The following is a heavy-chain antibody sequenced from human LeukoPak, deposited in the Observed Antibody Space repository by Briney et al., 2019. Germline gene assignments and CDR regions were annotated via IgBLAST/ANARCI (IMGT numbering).Heavy chain of an antibody. D-gene: IGHD1-26*01. CDR2: ISWNSGSI. J-gene: IGHJ3*02. V-gene: IGHV3-9*01. CDR1: GFTFDDYA. Sequence: GRSLRLSCAASGFTFDDYAMHWVRQAPGKGLEWVSGISWNSGSIGYADSVKGRFTISRDNAKNSLYLQMNSLRAEDTALYYCAKGIGGSYHRADAFDIWGQGTMVTVSS. CDR3: AKGIGGSYHRADAFDI.